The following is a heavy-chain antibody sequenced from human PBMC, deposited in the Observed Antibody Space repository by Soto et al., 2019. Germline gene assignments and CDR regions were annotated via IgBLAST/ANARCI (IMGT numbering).Heavy chain of an antibody. D-gene: IGHD3-16*01. CDR1: GFTFSSYE. J-gene: IGHJ6*02. CDR2: ISSSGSTI. Sequence: ALRLSCAASGFTFSSYEMNWVRQAPGKGLEWVSYISSSGSTIYYADSVKGRFTISRDNAKNSLYLQMNSLRAEDTAVYYCARGEGLNYYYYGMDVWGQGTTVTVSS. V-gene: IGHV3-48*03. CDR3: ARGEGLNYYYYGMDV.